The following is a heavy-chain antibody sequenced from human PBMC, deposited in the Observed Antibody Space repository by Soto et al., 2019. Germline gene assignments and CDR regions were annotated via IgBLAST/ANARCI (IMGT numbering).Heavy chain of an antibody. Sequence: GGSLRLSCAASGFTFSSYGMHWVRQAPGKGLEWVAVISYDGSNKYYADSVKGRFTISRDNSKNTLYLQMNGLRAEDTAVYYCAKRMGVRGNYYYYGMDVWGQGTTVTV. J-gene: IGHJ6*02. D-gene: IGHD3-10*01. CDR1: GFTFSSYG. CDR3: AKRMGVRGNYYYYGMDV. V-gene: IGHV3-30*18. CDR2: ISYDGSNK.